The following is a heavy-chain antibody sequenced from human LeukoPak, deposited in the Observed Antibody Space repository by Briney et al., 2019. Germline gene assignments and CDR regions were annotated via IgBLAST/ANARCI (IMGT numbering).Heavy chain of an antibody. V-gene: IGHV1-18*01. Sequence: GASVKVSCTASGYSFTNYGISWVRQAPGPGVEWMGWISAYNGNTNYAQKLQGRVTMTTHTSTSTAYMELRSLRSDDTAVYYCARDFRYSGYDLWGQGTLVTVSS. D-gene: IGHD5-12*01. CDR3: ARDFRYSGYDL. J-gene: IGHJ4*02. CDR1: GYSFTNYG. CDR2: ISAYNGNT.